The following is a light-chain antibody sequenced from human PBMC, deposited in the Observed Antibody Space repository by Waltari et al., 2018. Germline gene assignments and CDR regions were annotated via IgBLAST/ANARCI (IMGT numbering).Light chain of an antibody. J-gene: IGLJ7*01. V-gene: IGLV1-51*02. Sequence: QSVLTQPPSVSAAPGQRVTISCSGGRSNIGNNYVSWYRQFPGTAPKLLIDEDTERPSGIAGRCSGSKSGTSATLDITGLQAGDEADYYCGTWDSSLSGAVFGGGTHLTVL. CDR1: RSNIGNNY. CDR2: EDT. CDR3: GTWDSSLSGAV.